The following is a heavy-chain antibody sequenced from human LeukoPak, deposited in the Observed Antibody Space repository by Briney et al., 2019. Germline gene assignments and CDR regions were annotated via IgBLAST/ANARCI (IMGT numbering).Heavy chain of an antibody. CDR3: AKALYSSSWDDGFDY. CDR1: GFTFSSFS. Sequence: GGSLRLSCAASGFTFSSFSMNWVRQAPGKGLEWVSTLSTSGAATYYADSVKGRFTISRDNSKNTLYLQMNSLRAEDTAVYYCAKALYSSSWDDGFDYWGQGTLVTVSS. V-gene: IGHV3-23*01. CDR2: LSTSGAAT. D-gene: IGHD6-13*01. J-gene: IGHJ4*02.